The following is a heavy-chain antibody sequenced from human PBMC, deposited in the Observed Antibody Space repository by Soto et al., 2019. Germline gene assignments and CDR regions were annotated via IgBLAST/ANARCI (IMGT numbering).Heavy chain of an antibody. CDR1: GFTFSSYW. CDR3: AREGFLEWLSPYGMDV. Sequence: GGSLRLSCAASGFTFSSYWMSWVRQAPGKGLEWVANIRQDGSEKYYVDSVKGRFTISRDNAKNSLYLQMNSLRAEDTAVYYCAREGFLEWLSPYGMDVWGQGTTVTVSS. J-gene: IGHJ6*02. D-gene: IGHD3-3*01. CDR2: IRQDGSEK. V-gene: IGHV3-7*01.